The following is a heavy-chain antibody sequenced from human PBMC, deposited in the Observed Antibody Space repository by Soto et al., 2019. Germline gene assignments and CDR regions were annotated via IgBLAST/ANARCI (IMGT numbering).Heavy chain of an antibody. J-gene: IGHJ6*02. CDR3: ARDLVAVTTARVYYYCGMDV. D-gene: IGHD4-4*01. CDR1: GGTFSSYA. CDR2: IIPIFGTA. Sequence: SVKVSCKASGGTFSSYAISWVRQAPGQGLEWMGGIIPIFGTANYAQKFQGRVTITADESTSTAYMELSSLRSEDTAVYYCARDLVAVTTARVYYYCGMDVRGQGTTVTVSS. V-gene: IGHV1-69*13.